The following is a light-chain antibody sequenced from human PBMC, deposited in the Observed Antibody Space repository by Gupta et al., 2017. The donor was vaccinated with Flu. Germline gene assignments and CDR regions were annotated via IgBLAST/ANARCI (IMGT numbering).Light chain of an antibody. CDR1: QSVLHITNRKNF. V-gene: IGKV4-1*01. CDR3: QQADSLRFT. Sequence: IVMTQSPDSLAVSLGERATITCKSSQSVLHITNRKNFLAWYQQKPGQPPKLLFFWASTREYGVPGRFRGSGYGTEFTLTITIRQPEDVAVYYCQQADSLRFTFGRWTKMDI. J-gene: IGKJ2*01. CDR2: WAS.